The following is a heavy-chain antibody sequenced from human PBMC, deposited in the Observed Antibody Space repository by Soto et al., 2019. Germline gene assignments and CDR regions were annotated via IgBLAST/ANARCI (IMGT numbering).Heavy chain of an antibody. CDR1: RFTFSSYW. J-gene: IGHJ6*02. CDR2: IKEDGSDK. D-gene: IGHD1-1*01. V-gene: IGHV3-7*01. Sequence: EVQLVESGGGLVQPGGSLRLSCAASRFTFSSYWMSWVRQAPGRGPEWVANIKEDGSDKYYEDSVKGRFTISRDNAKNSLYLQMNSLRAEDTAVYYCARGIDDNASFGMDVWGQGTTVTVSS. CDR3: ARGIDDNASFGMDV.